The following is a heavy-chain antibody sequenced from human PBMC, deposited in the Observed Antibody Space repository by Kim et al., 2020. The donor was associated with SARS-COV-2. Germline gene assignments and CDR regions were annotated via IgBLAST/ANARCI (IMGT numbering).Heavy chain of an antibody. CDR2: ISSSSSYI. Sequence: GGSLRLSCAASGFTFSSYSMNWVRQAPGKGLEWVSSISSSSSYIYYADSVKGRFTISRDNAKNSLYLQMNSLRAEDTAVYYCAREPLGYCTNGVCYYADYWGQGTLVTVSS. CDR3: AREPLGYCTNGVCYYADY. V-gene: IGHV3-21*01. D-gene: IGHD2-8*01. J-gene: IGHJ4*02. CDR1: GFTFSSYS.